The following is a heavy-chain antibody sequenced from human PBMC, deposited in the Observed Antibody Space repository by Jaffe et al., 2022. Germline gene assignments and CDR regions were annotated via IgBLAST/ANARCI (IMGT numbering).Heavy chain of an antibody. CDR2: IYTSGST. D-gene: IGHD1-26*01. CDR1: GGSISSGSYY. V-gene: IGHV4-61*02. CDR3: ARDRAEGPLPTFYYYMDV. Sequence: QVQLQESGPGLVKPSQTLSLTCTVSGGSISSGSYYWSWIRQPAGKGLEWIGRIYTSGSTNYNPSLKSRVTISVDTSKNQFSLKLSSVTAADTAVYYCARDRAEGPLPTFYYYMDVWGKGTTVTVSS. J-gene: IGHJ6*03.